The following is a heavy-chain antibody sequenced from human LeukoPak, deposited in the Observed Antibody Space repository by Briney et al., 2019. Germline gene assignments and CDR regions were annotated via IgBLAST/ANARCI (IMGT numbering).Heavy chain of an antibody. V-gene: IGHV3-74*01. CDR3: ARQTERDAYNRY. D-gene: IGHD5-24*01. CDR1: GFTFSSHW. CDR2: INGDGTST. Sequence: GGSLRLSCAASGFTFSSHWMHWVRQAPGQGLVWVSRINGDGTSTNYADSVKGRFIISRDNAKNTLDLQMYSLRAEDTAVYYCARQTERDAYNRYWGQGTLVTVSS. J-gene: IGHJ4*02.